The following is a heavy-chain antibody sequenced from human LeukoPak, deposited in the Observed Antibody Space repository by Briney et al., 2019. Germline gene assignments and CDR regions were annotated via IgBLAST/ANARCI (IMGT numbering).Heavy chain of an antibody. CDR1: GFTFDDYA. J-gene: IGHJ4*02. CDR3: AKEGMATILEGGFDY. V-gene: IGHV3-43D*03. CDR2: ISWDGGST. Sequence: GGSLRLSCAASGFTFDDYAMHWVRQAPGKGLEWVSLISWDGGSTYYADSVKGRFTISRDNSKNSLYLQMNSLRAEDTALYYCAKEGMATILEGGFDYWGQGTLVTVSS. D-gene: IGHD5-24*01.